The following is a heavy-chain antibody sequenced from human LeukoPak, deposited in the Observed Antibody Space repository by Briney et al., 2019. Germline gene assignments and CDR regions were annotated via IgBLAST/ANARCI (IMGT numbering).Heavy chain of an antibody. J-gene: IGHJ3*02. CDR2: IYSGGST. CDR1: GFTVSSNY. Sequence: PGGSLRLSCAASGFTVSSNYMSWVRQAPGKGLEWVSVIYSGGSTYYADSVKGRFTISRDNSKNTLYLQVNSLRAEDTAVYYCARPDSRNIVATSAFDIWGQGTMVTVSS. CDR3: ARPDSRNIVATSAFDI. V-gene: IGHV3-53*01. D-gene: IGHD5-12*01.